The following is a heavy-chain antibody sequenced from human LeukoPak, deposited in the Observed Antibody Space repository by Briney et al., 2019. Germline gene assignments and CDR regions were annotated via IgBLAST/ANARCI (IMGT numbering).Heavy chain of an antibody. CDR2: ISSSGSGT. Sequence: PGGSLRLSCAASGFTFSSYAMSWVRQAPGKGLEWVSAISSSGSGTYYADSVKGRFAISRDSSKNTLYVQMNSLRAEDTAVYYCAKGHYYGSGSLDYWGQGTLVTVSS. V-gene: IGHV3-23*01. CDR3: AKGHYYGSGSLDY. J-gene: IGHJ4*02. CDR1: GFTFSSYA. D-gene: IGHD3-10*01.